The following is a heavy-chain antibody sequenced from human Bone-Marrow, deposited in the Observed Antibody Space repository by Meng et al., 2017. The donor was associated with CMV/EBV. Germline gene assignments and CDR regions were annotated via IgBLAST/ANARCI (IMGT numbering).Heavy chain of an antibody. CDR3: ARTRIEVEPDGRKIKYYNYGMDV. Sequence: SVKVSCKASGGTFSSYAISWVRQAPGQGLEWMGGIIPIFGTANYAQKFQGRVTMTTDTSSTTAYMELRSLRSDDTAVYYCARTRIEVEPDGRKIKYYNYGMDVWGQGTTVTVSS. CDR1: GGTFSSYA. V-gene: IGHV1-69*05. D-gene: IGHD2-2*01. CDR2: IIPIFGTA. J-gene: IGHJ6*02.